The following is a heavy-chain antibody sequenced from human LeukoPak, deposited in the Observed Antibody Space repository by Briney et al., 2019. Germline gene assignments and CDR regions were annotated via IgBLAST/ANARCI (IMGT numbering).Heavy chain of an antibody. CDR2: TRNKADSYTT. CDR1: GFTFSDHY. D-gene: IGHD3-10*01. CDR3: ARDNIGSYDY. Sequence: PGGSLRLSCAASGFTFSDHYMDWVRQAPGKGLEWVGRTRNKADSYTTNYAASVKGRFTISRDESKSSLYLQMNSLKTEDTAVYYCARDNIGSYDYWGQGTRVTVSS. V-gene: IGHV3-72*01. J-gene: IGHJ4*02.